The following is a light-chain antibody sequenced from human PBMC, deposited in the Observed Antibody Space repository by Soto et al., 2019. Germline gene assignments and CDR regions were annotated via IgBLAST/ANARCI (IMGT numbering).Light chain of an antibody. J-gene: IGKJ2*01. V-gene: IGKV1-27*01. CDR1: LDISSY. CDR3: QRTYNAPYT. CDR2: SAS. Sequence: DIQLTQSPSSLSASVGDRVTITCRVSLDISSYLNCYRQKAGKTPNFLISSASNLQSGVPSRFSGSGSGTDFTLTFSSLQPEHVATFYGQRTYNAPYTLGQGTKLQIK.